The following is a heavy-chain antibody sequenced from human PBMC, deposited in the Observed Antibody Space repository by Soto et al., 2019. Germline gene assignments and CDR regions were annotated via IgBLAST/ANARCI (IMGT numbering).Heavy chain of an antibody. CDR1: GYIFTSYW. CDR3: ARLAGTVTSDY. CDR2: IDPSDSYT. Sequence: EVQLVQSGAEVKKPGESLRISCKGSGYIFTSYWITWVRQMPGKGLEWMGRIDPSDSYTNYSPSFQGHVTISADKSTSTAFLQWSSPKASDSAMYYCARLAGTVTSDYWGQGTLVTVSS. V-gene: IGHV5-10-1*01. J-gene: IGHJ4*02. D-gene: IGHD4-17*01.